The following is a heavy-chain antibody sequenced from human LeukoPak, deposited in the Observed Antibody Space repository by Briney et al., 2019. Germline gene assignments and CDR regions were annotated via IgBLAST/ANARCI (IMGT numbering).Heavy chain of an antibody. D-gene: IGHD5-12*01. J-gene: IGHJ6*02. CDR1: GFTFSSYW. CDR3: TKGRVATVGGAKYAMDV. Sequence: GGSLRLSCAASGFTFSSYWMHWVRQAPGKGLVWVSLITGDGAGTYYEDSVRGRFTISRDNSKNSLYLIMNSLRTEDTALYYCTKGRVATVGGAKYAMDVWGQGTTVTVSS. V-gene: IGHV3-43*02. CDR2: ITGDGAGT.